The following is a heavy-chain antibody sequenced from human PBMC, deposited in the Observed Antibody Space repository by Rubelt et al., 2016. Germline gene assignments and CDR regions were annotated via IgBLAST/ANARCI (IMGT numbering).Heavy chain of an antibody. J-gene: IGHJ4*02. CDR1: RGSSSGYY. Sequence: QVELRQWGAGLLEPSETLSLTCAVYRGSSSGYYWSWIRQHPGKGLEWIGEINPSGSSNYNPSLRSRVPISVDTSKSQFSLKLGSGTAADTAVYYCARGYGSGSYWNYWGQGTLVSVSS. V-gene: IGHV4-34*01. CDR2: INPSGSS. CDR3: ARGYGSGSYWNY. D-gene: IGHD3-10*01.